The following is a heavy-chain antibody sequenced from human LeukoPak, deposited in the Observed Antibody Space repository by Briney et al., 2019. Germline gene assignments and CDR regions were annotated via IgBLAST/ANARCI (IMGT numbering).Heavy chain of an antibody. CDR2: ISYDGSNK. D-gene: IGHD4-17*01. J-gene: IGHJ4*02. V-gene: IGHV3-30-3*01. Sequence: GGSLRLSCAASGFTFSSYAMHWVRQAPGKGLEWVAVISYDGSNKYYADPVKGRFTISRDNSKNTLYLQMNSLRAEDTAVYYCARVLDDYGDAHFDYWGQGTLVTVSS. CDR3: ARVLDDYGDAHFDY. CDR1: GFTFSSYA.